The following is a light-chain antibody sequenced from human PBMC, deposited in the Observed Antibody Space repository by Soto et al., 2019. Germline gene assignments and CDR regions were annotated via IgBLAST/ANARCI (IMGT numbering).Light chain of an antibody. V-gene: IGKV3-15*01. CDR3: QQRSNWPWK. CDR2: GAS. CDR1: QSVNNN. Sequence: ETLMTQSPATLSVSPVEIATLCFIASQSVNNNLAWYQQKPGQAPRLLIYGASTRATGIPARFSGSGSGTDFTLTISSLEPEDFAVYYCQQRSNWPWKCGQGTKGDI. J-gene: IGKJ1*01.